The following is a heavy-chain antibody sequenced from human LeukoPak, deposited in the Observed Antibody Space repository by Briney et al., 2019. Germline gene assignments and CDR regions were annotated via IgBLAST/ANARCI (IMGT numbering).Heavy chain of an antibody. CDR2: IYHSGST. CDR1: GYSISSGYY. J-gene: IGHJ5*01. D-gene: IGHD3-10*01. CDR3: ARQDGLWVGDLGGWFDF. Sequence: SETLSLTCAVSGYSISSGYYWGWIRQPPGKELEWIGSIYHSGSTYYNPSLKSRVTISVDTSKNQFSLKLSSVTAADTAVYFCARQDGLWVGDLGGWFDFWGQGIQVTVSS. V-gene: IGHV4-38-2*01.